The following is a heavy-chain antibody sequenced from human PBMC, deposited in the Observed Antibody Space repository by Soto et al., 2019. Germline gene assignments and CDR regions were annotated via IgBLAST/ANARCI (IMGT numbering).Heavy chain of an antibody. D-gene: IGHD2-2*01. CDR2: ISGSGGTT. CDR3: ANHCSRTSCYVGLDV. CDR1: GFTFSNYG. J-gene: IGHJ6*02. Sequence: EVQLLESGGGLVQPGGSLRLSCVASGFTFSNYGMSWVRQAPGKGLEWVSAISGSGGTTHYADSVKGRFTISRDNSKNTLYLQMNSLRAEDTAVYYCANHCSRTSCYVGLDVWGQGTTVTVSS. V-gene: IGHV3-23*01.